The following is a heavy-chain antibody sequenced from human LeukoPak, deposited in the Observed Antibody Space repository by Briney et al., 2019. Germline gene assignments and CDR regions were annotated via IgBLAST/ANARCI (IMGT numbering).Heavy chain of an antibody. J-gene: IGHJ6*03. Sequence: PSETLSLTCTVSGGSISSYYWSWIRQPPGKGLEWIGEINHSGSTNYNPSLKSRVTISVDTSKNQFSLKLSSVTAADTAIYYCASQNYYYYYMDVWGKGTTVTISS. CDR2: INHSGST. CDR1: GGSISSYY. V-gene: IGHV4-34*01. CDR3: ASQNYYYYYMDV.